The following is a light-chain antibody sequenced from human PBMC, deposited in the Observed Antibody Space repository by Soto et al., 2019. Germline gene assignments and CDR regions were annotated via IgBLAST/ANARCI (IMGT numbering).Light chain of an antibody. CDR2: GAS. Sequence: EIVMTQSPATLSVSPGERATLSCRASQSVSSNFAWCHQKPGQAPRLLIYGASPRATGIPARFSGSGSGTEFTLTISSLQSEDVAVYYCQQYNNWPPLFGGGTKVESK. J-gene: IGKJ4*01. V-gene: IGKV3-15*01. CDR1: QSVSSN. CDR3: QQYNNWPPL.